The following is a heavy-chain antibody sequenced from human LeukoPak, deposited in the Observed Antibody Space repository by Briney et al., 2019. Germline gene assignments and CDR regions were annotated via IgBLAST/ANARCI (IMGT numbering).Heavy chain of an antibody. V-gene: IGHV3-23*01. CDR3: AKAATTVVTPRYYFDY. D-gene: IGHD4-23*01. CDR1: GFTFSSYA. CDR2: ISGSGGST. J-gene: IGHJ4*02. Sequence: PGGSLRLSCAASGFTFSSYAMSWVRQAPGKGLEWVSAISGSGGSTYYADSEKGRFTISRDNSKNTLYLQMNSLRAEDTAVYYCAKAATTVVTPRYYFDYWGQGTLVTVSS.